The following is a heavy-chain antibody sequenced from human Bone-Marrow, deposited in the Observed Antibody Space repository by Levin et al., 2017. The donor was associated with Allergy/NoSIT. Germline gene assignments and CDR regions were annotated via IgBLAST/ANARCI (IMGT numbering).Heavy chain of an antibody. CDR2: IIPIFGTA. CDR3: ARGHIVVVPAAMEGYFDP. CDR1: GGTFSSYA. D-gene: IGHD2-2*01. V-gene: IGHV1-69*13. Sequence: SVKVSCKASGGTFSSYAISWVRQAPGQGLEWMGGIIPIFGTANYAQKFQGRVTITADESTSTAYMELSSLRSEDTAVYYCARGHIVVVPAAMEGYFDPWGQGTLVTVSS. J-gene: IGHJ5*02.